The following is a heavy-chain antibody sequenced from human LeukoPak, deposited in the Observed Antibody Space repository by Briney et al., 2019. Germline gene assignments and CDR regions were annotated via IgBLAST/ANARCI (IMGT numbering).Heavy chain of an antibody. D-gene: IGHD3-16*01. V-gene: IGHV4-4*07. Sequence: TSETLSLTCFVSGGSIRTYSWSWIRQPAGKGLEWIGRVGGFNNYNPSLKSRVTMSLDTAKKQIFLKLNSVSAADTAVYYCARDLSARGSFAMDVWGQGTTVLVSS. CDR1: GGSIRTYS. J-gene: IGHJ6*02. CDR3: ARDLSARGSFAMDV. CDR2: VGGFN.